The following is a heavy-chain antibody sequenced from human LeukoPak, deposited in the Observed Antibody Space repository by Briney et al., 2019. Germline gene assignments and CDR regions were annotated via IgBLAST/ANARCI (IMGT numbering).Heavy chain of an antibody. Sequence: GGSLRLSCAASGFTFSSYAMHWVRQAPGKGLEGVALISYDGSRKYFADSVKGRFPISRDNSKNTLYLQMDSLRAEDTAVYYCAAGREGAVTRILEYWGQRTLVTVSS. V-gene: IGHV3-30*04. CDR3: AAGREGAVTRILEY. D-gene: IGHD4-17*01. CDR1: GFTFSSYA. J-gene: IGHJ4*02. CDR2: ISYDGSRK.